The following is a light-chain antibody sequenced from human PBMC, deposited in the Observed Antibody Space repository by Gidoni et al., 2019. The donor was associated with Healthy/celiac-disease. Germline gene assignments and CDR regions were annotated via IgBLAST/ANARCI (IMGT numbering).Light chain of an antibody. J-gene: IGLJ2*01. CDR3: GTWDSSLSVV. Sequence: QPVLTQPPSLSPSPGQKVTIYCSGSSSNIGNNYVSWYQQLPGTAPKLLIYDNNKRPSGIPDRFSGSKSGTSATLGITGLQTGDEADYYCGTWDSSLSVVFGGGTKLTVL. CDR2: DNN. V-gene: IGLV1-51*01. CDR1: SSNIGNNY.